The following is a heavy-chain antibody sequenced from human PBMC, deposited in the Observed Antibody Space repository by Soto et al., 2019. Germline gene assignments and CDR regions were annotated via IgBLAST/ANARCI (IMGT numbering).Heavy chain of an antibody. Sequence: GGSLRLSCAASGFTFSSYGMHWVRQAPGKGLEWVAVIWYDGSNKYYADSVKGRFTISRDNSKNTLYLQMNNLRAEDTAIYYCAKDGGYSFGPGNYYGMDVWGQGTTVTVS. V-gene: IGHV3-33*06. CDR3: AKDGGYSFGPGNYYGMDV. J-gene: IGHJ6*02. CDR1: GFTFSSYG. CDR2: IWYDGSNK. D-gene: IGHD5-18*01.